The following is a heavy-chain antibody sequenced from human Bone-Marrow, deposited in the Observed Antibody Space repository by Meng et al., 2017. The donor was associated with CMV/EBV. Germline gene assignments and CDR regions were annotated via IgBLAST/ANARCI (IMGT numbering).Heavy chain of an antibody. CDR2: ISSSGSTI. CDR1: GFTFSSYE. CDR3: ARSSRVVDVYYYYGMDV. Sequence: GGSLRLSCAASGFTFSSYEMNWVRQAPGKGLEWVSYISSSGSTIYYADSVKGRFTISRDNAKNSLYLQMNCLRAEDTAVYYCARSSRVVDVYYYYGMDVWGQGPTVTVPS. J-gene: IGHJ6*02. V-gene: IGHV3-48*03. D-gene: IGHD2-15*01.